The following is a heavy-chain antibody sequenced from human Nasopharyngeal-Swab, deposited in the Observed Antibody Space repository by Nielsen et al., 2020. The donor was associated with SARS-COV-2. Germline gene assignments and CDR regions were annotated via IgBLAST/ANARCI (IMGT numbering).Heavy chain of an antibody. CDR3: ARRGQLWSPDGLGY. D-gene: IGHD5-18*01. CDR1: GGSVSSYY. CDR2: IYYSGST. Sequence: SETSLTCSVSGGSVSSYYWSWIRQPPGKGLEWIGYIYYSGSTNYNPSLKSRVTISVDTSKNQFSLKLSSVTAADTAVYYCARRGQLWSPDGLGYWGQGTLVTVSS. J-gene: IGHJ4*02. V-gene: IGHV4-59*02.